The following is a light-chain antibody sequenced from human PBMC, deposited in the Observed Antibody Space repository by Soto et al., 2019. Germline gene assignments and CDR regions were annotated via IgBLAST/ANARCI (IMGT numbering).Light chain of an antibody. J-gene: IGKJ5*01. Sequence: IQLTQSPSSLSASVGDRVTITCRASEGIVNYLAWYQQQPGKAPKLLIYVASTLRGGVPSRFTGSGFRTDLTLTISSLQPEYFTTYNCQQLFRYPLAFGQGTRLEMK. V-gene: IGKV1-9*01. CDR2: VAS. CDR3: QQLFRYPLA. CDR1: EGIVNY.